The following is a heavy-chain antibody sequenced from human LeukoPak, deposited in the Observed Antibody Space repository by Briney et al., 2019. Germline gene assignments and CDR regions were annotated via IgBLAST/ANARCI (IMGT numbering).Heavy chain of an antibody. CDR1: GGSITNSIYS. V-gene: IGHV4-39*07. CDR2: IFYSGTT. J-gene: IGHJ5*02. CDR3: AAIYGWGSYSNWFDP. D-gene: IGHD3-10*01. Sequence: SETLSLTCLVSGGSITNSIYSWGWVRQFPGMGLENIGSIFYSGTTSYNPTLAGRVTVSIDTSKNQFSLKLNSVTAADTAVYYCAAIYGWGSYSNWFDPWGQGTLVIVSS.